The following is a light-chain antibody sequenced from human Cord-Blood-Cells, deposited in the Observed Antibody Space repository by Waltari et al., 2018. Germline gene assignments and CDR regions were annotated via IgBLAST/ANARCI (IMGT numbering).Light chain of an antibody. CDR2: EGS. CDR1: SSDVGGYNL. V-gene: IGLV2-23*01. J-gene: IGLJ2*01. Sequence: QSALTQPASESGSPGQSIPTSCTGTSSDVGGYNLVSWYQQHPGKAPKLMIYEGSKRPSGVSNRFSGSKSGNTASLTISGLQAEDEADYYCCSYAGSSTFVVFGGGTKLTVL. CDR3: CSYAGSSTFVV.